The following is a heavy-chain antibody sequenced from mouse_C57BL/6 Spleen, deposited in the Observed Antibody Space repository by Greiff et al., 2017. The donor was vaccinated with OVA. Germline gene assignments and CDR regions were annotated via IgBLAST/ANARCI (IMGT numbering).Heavy chain of an antibody. V-gene: IGHV1-15*01. CDR3: TISSYAWFAY. J-gene: IGHJ3*01. Sequence: QVHVKQSGAELVRPGASVTLSCKASGYTFTDYEMPWVKQTPVHGLEWIGAIDPETGGTAYNQKFKGKAILTADKSSSTAYMELRSLTSEDSAVYYCTISSYAWFAYWGQGTLVTVSA. CDR2: IDPETGGT. D-gene: IGHD1-1*01. CDR1: GYTFTDYE.